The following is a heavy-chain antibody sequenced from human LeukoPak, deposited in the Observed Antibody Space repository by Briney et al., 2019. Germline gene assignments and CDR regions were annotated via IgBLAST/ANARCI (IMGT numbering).Heavy chain of an antibody. CDR1: GGTFSSYA. D-gene: IGHD1-7*01. Sequence: GASVKVSCKASGGTFSSYAISWVRQAPGQGLEWMGGIIPIFGTANYAQKFQCRVTITPDESTSTAYMELSSLRPEDTAVYYCARPELELNTCDIWGQRTMVTVSS. J-gene: IGHJ3*02. V-gene: IGHV1-69*13. CDR2: IIPIFGTA. CDR3: ARPELELNTCDI.